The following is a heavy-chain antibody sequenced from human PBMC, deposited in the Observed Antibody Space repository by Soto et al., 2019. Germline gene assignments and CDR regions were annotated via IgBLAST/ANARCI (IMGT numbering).Heavy chain of an antibody. V-gene: IGHV3-23*01. Sequence: PGGSLRLSCAASGFTFSSYAMSWVRQAPGKGLEWVSAISGSGGSTYYADSVKGRFTISRDNSKNTLYLQMNSLRAEDTAVYYCAKRYCSGGSCRSDAFDIWGQGTMVTVSS. D-gene: IGHD2-15*01. CDR1: GFTFSSYA. CDR2: ISGSGGST. J-gene: IGHJ3*02. CDR3: AKRYCSGGSCRSDAFDI.